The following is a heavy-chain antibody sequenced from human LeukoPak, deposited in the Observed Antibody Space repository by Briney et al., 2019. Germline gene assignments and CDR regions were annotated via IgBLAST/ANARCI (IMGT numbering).Heavy chain of an antibody. CDR3: ARDGYPPLTAVAGTYETYYYYGMDV. J-gene: IGHJ6*02. D-gene: IGHD6-19*01. CDR1: GYTFTSYY. CDR2: INPSGGST. Sequence: ASVKVSCKASGYTFTSYYMHWVRQAPGQGLEWMGIINPSGGSTSYAQKFQGRVTMTRDTSTSTVYMELSSLRSEDTAAYYCARDGYPPLTAVAGTYETYYYYGMDVWGQGTTVTVSS. V-gene: IGHV1-46*01.